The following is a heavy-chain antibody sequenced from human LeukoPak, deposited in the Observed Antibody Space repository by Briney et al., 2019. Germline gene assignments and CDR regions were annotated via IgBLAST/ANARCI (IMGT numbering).Heavy chain of an antibody. V-gene: IGHV4-59*08. D-gene: IGHD3-3*01. CDR1: GGSISSYY. J-gene: IGHJ4*02. Sequence: SETLSLTCTVSGGSISSYYWSWIRQPPGKGLEWIGYIYYSGSTNYNPSLKSRVTISVDTSKNQFSLKLSSVTAADTAVYYCARQLRFPSTPFDYWGQGTLVTVSS. CDR3: ARQLRFPSTPFDY. CDR2: IYYSGST.